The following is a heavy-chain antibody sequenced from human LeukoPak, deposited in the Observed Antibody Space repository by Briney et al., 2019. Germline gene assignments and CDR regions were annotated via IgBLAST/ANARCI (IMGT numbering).Heavy chain of an antibody. CDR1: GFTFSSYW. Sequence: PGGSLRLSCVASGFTFSSYWMSWVRQAPGKGLEWVANIKQDGSEKYYVDSVKGRFTISRDNAKNSLYLQMNSLRAEDTAVYYCARDFWFDPWGRGTLVTVSS. J-gene: IGHJ5*02. V-gene: IGHV3-7*01. CDR2: IKQDGSEK. CDR3: ARDFWFDP.